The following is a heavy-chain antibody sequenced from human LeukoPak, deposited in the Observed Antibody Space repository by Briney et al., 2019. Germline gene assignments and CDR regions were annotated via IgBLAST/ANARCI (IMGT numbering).Heavy chain of an antibody. CDR1: GFTFNIYG. V-gene: IGHV3-33*06. CDR2: IWYDGSKA. Sequence: PGRSLRLSCAASGFTFNIYGMHWVRQAPGKGLEGVAVIWYDGSKAYYADSVKGRFSVSRDNSKNTLYLQMSSLRAEDTAMYYCAKSHVVVSGAISNWFDPWGQGTLVTVSS. D-gene: IGHD2-2*01. J-gene: IGHJ5*02. CDR3: AKSHVVVSGAISNWFDP.